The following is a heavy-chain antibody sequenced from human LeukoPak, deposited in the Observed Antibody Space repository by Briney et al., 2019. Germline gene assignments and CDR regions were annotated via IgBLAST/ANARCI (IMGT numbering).Heavy chain of an antibody. CDR2: ISSSGSTI. J-gene: IGHJ4*02. Sequence: GGSLRLSCAASGFTFSDYYMSWIRQAPGKGLEWVSYISSSGSTIYYADSVKGRFTISRDNAKNSLYLQMNSLRAEDTALYYCAKAVTIAVAGTTGFFDYWGQGTLVTVSS. V-gene: IGHV3-11*01. CDR3: AKAVTIAVAGTTGFFDY. D-gene: IGHD6-19*01. CDR1: GFTFSDYY.